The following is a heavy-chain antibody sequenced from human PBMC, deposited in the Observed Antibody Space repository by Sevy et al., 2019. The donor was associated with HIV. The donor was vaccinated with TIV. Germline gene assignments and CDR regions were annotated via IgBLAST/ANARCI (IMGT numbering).Heavy chain of an antibody. CDR3: ARPYGSGSWEAFDI. D-gene: IGHD3-10*01. CDR2: ITSSSNYI. CDR1: GFTFSTYT. Sequence: GGSLRHSCAASGFTFSTYTMNWVRQAPGKGLEWVSSITSSSNYIYYADSVKGRFTISRDNAKDSVYLQMNSLRAEDTAVYYCARPYGSGSWEAFDIWGQGTMVTVSS. J-gene: IGHJ3*02. V-gene: IGHV3-21*01.